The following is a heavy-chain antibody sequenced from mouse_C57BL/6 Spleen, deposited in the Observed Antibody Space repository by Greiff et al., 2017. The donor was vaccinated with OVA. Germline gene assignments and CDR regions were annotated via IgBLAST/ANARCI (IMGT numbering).Heavy chain of an antibody. J-gene: IGHJ1*03. CDR2: IYPGSGNT. Sequence: QVQLQQSGAELVRPGASVKLSCKASGYTFTDYYINWVKQRPGQGLEWIARIYPGSGNTYYNEKFKGKATLTAEKSSSTAYMQLSSLTSEDSAVYFCARSRERYFDVWGTGTTVTVSS. CDR3: ARSRERYFDV. CDR1: GYTFTDYY. V-gene: IGHV1-76*01.